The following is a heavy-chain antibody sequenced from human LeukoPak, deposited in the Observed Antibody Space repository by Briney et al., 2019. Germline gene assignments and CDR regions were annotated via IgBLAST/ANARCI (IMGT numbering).Heavy chain of an antibody. V-gene: IGHV4-34*01. CDR3: ARGVYDFWSGYYRY. Sequence: PSETLSLTCAVYGGSFSGYYWSWIRQPPGKGLEWVGEINHSGSTNYNTSLKSRVTITVDTSKNQFSLKPSSVTAADTAVYYCARGVYDFWSGYYRYWGQGTLVTVSS. CDR2: INHSGST. J-gene: IGHJ4*02. CDR1: GGSFSGYY. D-gene: IGHD3-3*01.